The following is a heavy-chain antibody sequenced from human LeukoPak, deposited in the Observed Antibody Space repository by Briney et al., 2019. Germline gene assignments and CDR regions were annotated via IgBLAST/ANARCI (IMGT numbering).Heavy chain of an antibody. CDR2: MYYSENT. D-gene: IGHD6-19*01. J-gene: IGHJ4*02. V-gene: IGHV4-39*01. Sequence: SETLSLTCTVSGDSISGSTYSWGWVRQPPGKGLEWIGYMYYSENTYYNPSLKSRVTISVDTSNIQFSLKLSSVTAADTAVYYCVRYRGGWYRYDYWGQGTLVTVSS. CDR1: GDSISGSTYS. CDR3: VRYRGGWYRYDY.